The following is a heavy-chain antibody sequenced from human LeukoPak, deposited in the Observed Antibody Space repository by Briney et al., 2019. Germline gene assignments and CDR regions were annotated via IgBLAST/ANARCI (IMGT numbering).Heavy chain of an antibody. V-gene: IGHV1-69*04. CDR3: ARDSLNVWGSYRPSETFDY. CDR2: IIPILGIA. CDR1: GGAFSSYA. D-gene: IGHD3-16*02. Sequence: SVKVSCKASGGAFSSYAISWVRQAPGQGLEWMGRIIPILGIANYAQKFQGRVTITADKSTSTAYMELSSLRSEDTAVYYCARDSLNVWGSYRPSETFDYWGQGTLVTVSS. J-gene: IGHJ4*02.